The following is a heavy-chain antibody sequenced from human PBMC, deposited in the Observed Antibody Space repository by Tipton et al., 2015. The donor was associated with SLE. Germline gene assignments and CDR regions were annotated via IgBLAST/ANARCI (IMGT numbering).Heavy chain of an antibody. V-gene: IGHV4-61*02. Sequence: GLVKPSQTLSLTCNVSGGSITSGYYFWSWIRQSAGKGLEWIGRIYTSGSTDYNPSLKTRVTLSMDTSENQFSLKLSSVTAADTAVYYCAVYSSNWPYFDYWGQGTLVTVSS. CDR2: IYTSGST. D-gene: IGHD6-13*01. CDR1: GGSITSGYYF. J-gene: IGHJ4*02. CDR3: AVYSSNWPYFDY.